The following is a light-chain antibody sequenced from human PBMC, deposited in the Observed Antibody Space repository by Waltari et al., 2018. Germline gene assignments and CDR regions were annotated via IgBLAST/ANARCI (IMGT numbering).Light chain of an antibody. CDR1: QSLDSH. CDR3: QQYNNWPLG. Sequence: EIVMTQSPATLSVSPGDRATLSCRASQSLDSHLAWYQQKPGQAPRLLIYGASTRATGIPARFSGSGSGTEFTLTISNMQSEDFAVYYCQQYNNWPLGFGQGTEVEIK. J-gene: IGKJ1*01. V-gene: IGKV3-15*01. CDR2: GAS.